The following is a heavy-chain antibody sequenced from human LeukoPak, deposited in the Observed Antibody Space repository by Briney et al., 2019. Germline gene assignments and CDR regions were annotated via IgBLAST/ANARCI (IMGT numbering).Heavy chain of an antibody. V-gene: IGHV4-59*08. CDR2: IYYIGST. CDR3: ARHDIVSRAFDI. CDR1: GGSISSYY. J-gene: IGHJ3*02. Sequence: SETLSLTCTVSGGSISSYYWSWIRQPPGKGLEWIAYIYYIGSTDYNPSLKSRVTISVDTSKNQFSLKLSSVTAADTAVYYCARHDIVSRAFDIWGQGTMVTVSS. D-gene: IGHD5-12*01.